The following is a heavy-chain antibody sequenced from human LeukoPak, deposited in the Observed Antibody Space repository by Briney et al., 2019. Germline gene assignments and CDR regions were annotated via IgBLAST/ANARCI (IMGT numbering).Heavy chain of an antibody. J-gene: IGHJ4*02. Sequence: GGSLRLSCAASGFTFSSYAVHWVRQAPGKGLEWVAVISYDGSNKYYADSVKGRFTISRDNSKNTLYLQMNSLRAEDTAVYYCARDLGVDYWGQGTLVTVSS. D-gene: IGHD3-10*01. V-gene: IGHV3-30-3*01. CDR1: GFTFSSYA. CDR3: ARDLGVDY. CDR2: ISYDGSNK.